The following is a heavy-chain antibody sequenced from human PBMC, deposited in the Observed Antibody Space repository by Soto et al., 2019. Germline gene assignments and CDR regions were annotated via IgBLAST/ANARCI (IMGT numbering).Heavy chain of an antibody. CDR1: GFRFTSSW. V-gene: IGHV5-51*01. J-gene: IGHJ6*02. CDR3: ARSALEYSYGFYGMDV. Sequence: GESLKISCKGSGFRFTSSWIGWVRQRPGKGLEWMGIIYPGDSDTRYNPSIEGQVTISADKSTNTAYLQWTSLKASDTAMYYCARSALEYSYGFYGMDVWGQGTTVTVSS. CDR2: IYPGDSDT. D-gene: IGHD5-18*01.